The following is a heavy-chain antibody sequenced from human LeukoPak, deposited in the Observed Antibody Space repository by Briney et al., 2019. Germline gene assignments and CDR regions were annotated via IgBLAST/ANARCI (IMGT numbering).Heavy chain of an antibody. CDR1: GFTFNSYA. V-gene: IGHV3-15*01. CDR2: IKSKTDGGTT. CDR3: TTDQFQAAADTHY. D-gene: IGHD6-13*01. J-gene: IGHJ4*02. Sequence: GGSLRLSCAASGFTFNSYAMNWVRQAPGKGLEWVGRIKSKTDGGTTDYAAPVKGRFTISRDDSKNTLYLQMNSLKTEDTAVYYCTTDQFQAAADTHYWGQGTLVTVSS.